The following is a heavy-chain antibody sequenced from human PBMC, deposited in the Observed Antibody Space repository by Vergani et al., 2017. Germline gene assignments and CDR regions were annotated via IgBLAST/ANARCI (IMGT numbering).Heavy chain of an antibody. CDR2: FDPEDGET. D-gene: IGHD4-17*01. J-gene: IGHJ6*02. Sequence: QVQLVQSGAEVKKPGASVQVSCKVSGYTLTELSMNWVRQPPGQGLAWMGGFDPEDGETIYAKKFQVRVTMTEDTSTDTAYMELSSLRSEDTAVYYFATLLHGDYGTYYDGMDFWGQGTTVTVSS. CDR1: GYTLTELS. CDR3: ATLLHGDYGTYYDGMDF. V-gene: IGHV1-24*01.